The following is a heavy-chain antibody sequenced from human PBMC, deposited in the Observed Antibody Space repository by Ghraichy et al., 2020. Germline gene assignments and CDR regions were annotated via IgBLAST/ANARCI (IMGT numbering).Heavy chain of an antibody. Sequence: SETLSLTCTVSGGSMFGYYWSWIRQPAGKGLEWIGRVSTTGNPNYCPSLKSRVAMSLDTSKSHFSLRLSSVTAADTAVYYCARPTSLQPFDFWGQGTLVAVSS. J-gene: IGHJ4*02. CDR3: ARPTSLQPFDF. V-gene: IGHV4-4*07. D-gene: IGHD5-18*01. CDR1: GGSMFGYY. CDR2: VSTTGNP.